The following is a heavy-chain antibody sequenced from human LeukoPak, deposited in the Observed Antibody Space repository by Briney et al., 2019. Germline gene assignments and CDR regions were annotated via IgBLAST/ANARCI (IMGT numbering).Heavy chain of an antibody. CDR2: IYYSGST. CDR3: ARGPGGPRPVYYFDY. V-gene: IGHV4-30-4*01. J-gene: IGHJ4*02. CDR1: GGSISSGDYY. D-gene: IGHD3-16*01. Sequence: PSETLSLTCTVSGGSISSGDYYWSWIRQPPGKGLEWIGYIYYSGSTYYNPSLKSRVTISVDTSKNQFSLKLSSVTAADTAVYYCARGPGGPRPVYYFDYWGQGTLVTVSS.